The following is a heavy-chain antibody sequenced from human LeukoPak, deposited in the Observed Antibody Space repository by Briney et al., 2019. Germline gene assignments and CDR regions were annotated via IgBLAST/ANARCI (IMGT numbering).Heavy chain of an antibody. D-gene: IGHD3-10*01. Sequence: GGSLRLSCAASGFTFSGSALHWVRQASGKGLEWVGRIRSTANGYATAYAASVKGRFTISRDDSKNTAYLQMNSLRAEDTAVYYCTYGSGSYPWDYFDYWGQGTLVTVSS. CDR2: IRSTANGYAT. CDR3: TYGSGSYPWDYFDY. CDR1: GFTFSGSA. J-gene: IGHJ4*02. V-gene: IGHV3-73*01.